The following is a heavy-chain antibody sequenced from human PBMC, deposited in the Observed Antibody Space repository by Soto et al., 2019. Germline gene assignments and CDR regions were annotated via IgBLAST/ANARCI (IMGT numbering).Heavy chain of an antibody. CDR1: GYSFTSYW. CDR2: IDPSDSYT. J-gene: IGHJ6*04. Sequence: GESLKISCKGSGYSFTSYWISWVRQMPGKGLEWMGRIDPSDSYTNYSPSFQGHVTISADKSISTAYLQWSSLKASDTAMYYCARRPSDYDFWSGYEDVWGKGTTVTVSS. V-gene: IGHV5-10-1*01. D-gene: IGHD3-3*01. CDR3: ARRPSDYDFWSGYEDV.